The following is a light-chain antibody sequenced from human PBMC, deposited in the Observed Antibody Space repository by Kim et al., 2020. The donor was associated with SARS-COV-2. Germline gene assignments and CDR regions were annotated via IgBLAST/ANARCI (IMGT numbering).Light chain of an antibody. Sequence: VGLGKTARISGGGNNIVTKNVHWYQQKPGQAPVLVMYRDTNRPSGIPERFSGSNSGNTATLTISRAQAGDEADYYCQVWDSSTWVFGGGTQLTVL. CDR2: RDT. CDR3: QVWDSSTWV. CDR1: NIVTKN. V-gene: IGLV3-9*01. J-gene: IGLJ3*02.